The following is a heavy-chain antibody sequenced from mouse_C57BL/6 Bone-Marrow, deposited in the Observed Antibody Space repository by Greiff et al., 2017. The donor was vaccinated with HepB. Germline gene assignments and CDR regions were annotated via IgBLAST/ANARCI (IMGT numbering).Heavy chain of an antibody. CDR2: IRNKANGYTT. Sequence: EVKVEESGGGLVQPGGSLSLSCAASGFTFTDYYMSWVRQPPGKALEWLGFIRNKANGYTTEYSASVKGRFTISRDNSQIILYLQMNALRAEDSATNYCAKYNLDYFDYWGQGTTLTVSS. J-gene: IGHJ2*01. V-gene: IGHV7-3*01. CDR3: AKYNLDYFDY. CDR1: GFTFTDYY.